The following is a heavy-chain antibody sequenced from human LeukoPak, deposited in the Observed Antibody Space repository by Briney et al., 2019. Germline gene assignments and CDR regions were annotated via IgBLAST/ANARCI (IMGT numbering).Heavy chain of an antibody. D-gene: IGHD3-22*01. J-gene: IGHJ4*02. CDR3: ARLEYYYDSSGYYFDY. Sequence: GESLKISCKGSGYSFTSYWISWVRQMPGKGLEWMGRIDASDSYTNYSPSFQGHVTISADKSISTAYLQWSSLKASDTAMYYCARLEYYYDSSGYYFDYWGQGTLVTVSS. CDR2: IDASDSYT. V-gene: IGHV5-10-1*01. CDR1: GYSFTSYW.